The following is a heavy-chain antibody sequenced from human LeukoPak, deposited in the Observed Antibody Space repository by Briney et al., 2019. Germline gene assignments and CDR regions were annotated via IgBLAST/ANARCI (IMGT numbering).Heavy chain of an antibody. D-gene: IGHD3/OR15-3a*01. CDR1: GYTFSTYY. Sequence: ASVKVSCKASGYTFSTYYIHWVRQAPGQGLEWMGVINPSGGSASYAQRFQGRVTMTRDTSTSTVSMDLSSLRSADTGMYYCARDREGLTPSSFDFWGQGTLVTVSS. V-gene: IGHV1-46*01. CDR3: ARDREGLTPSSFDF. CDR2: INPSGGSA. J-gene: IGHJ4*02.